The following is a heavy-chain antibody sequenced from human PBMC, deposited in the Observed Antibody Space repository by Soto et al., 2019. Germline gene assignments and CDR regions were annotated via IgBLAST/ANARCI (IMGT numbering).Heavy chain of an antibody. CDR3: ARAVPGPGATYVMDV. J-gene: IGHJ6*02. CDR1: GYIFSSHC. V-gene: IGHV1-46*01. CDR2: INPGGGRT. D-gene: IGHD2-2*01. Sequence: ASVKVSCKASGYIFSSHCIYWVRQAPGQGLQWMGIINPGGGRTAHAQKFQGRVTLTRDMSTSTVYMELTSLTHDDTAVYYCARAVPGPGATYVMDVWGQGTTVTVSS.